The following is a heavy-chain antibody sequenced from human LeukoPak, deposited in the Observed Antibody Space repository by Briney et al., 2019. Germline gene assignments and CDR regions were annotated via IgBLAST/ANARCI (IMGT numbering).Heavy chain of an antibody. V-gene: IGHV1-24*01. CDR2: FDPEDGET. CDR3: ATDRAISMVRIFDY. J-gene: IGHJ4*02. CDR1: GYTLTELS. D-gene: IGHD3-10*01. Sequence: ASVEVSCKVSGYTLTELSMHWVRQAPGKGLEWVGGFDPEDGETIYAQKFQGRVTMTEDTSTDTACMDLSSLRSEDTAVYYCATDRAISMVRIFDYWGQGTLVTVSS.